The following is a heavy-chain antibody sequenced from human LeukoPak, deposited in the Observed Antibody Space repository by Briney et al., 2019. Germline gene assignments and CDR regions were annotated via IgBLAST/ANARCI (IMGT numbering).Heavy chain of an antibody. V-gene: IGHV3-21*01. CDR3: ARFSGYCSSTSCTPGD. J-gene: IGHJ4*02. D-gene: IGHD2-2*01. CDR1: GFTFSSYS. CDR2: ISSSSYI. Sequence: GGSLRLSCAASGFTFSSYSMNWVRQAPGKGLEWGSSISSSSYIYYADSVKGRFTISRDNAKNSLYLQMNSLRAEDTAVYYCARFSGYCSSTSCTPGDWGQGTLVTVSS.